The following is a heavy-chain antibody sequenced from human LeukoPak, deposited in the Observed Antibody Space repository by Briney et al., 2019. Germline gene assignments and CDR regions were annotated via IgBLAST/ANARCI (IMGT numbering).Heavy chain of an antibody. Sequence: ASVKVSCKASGYTFTGYYMHWVRQAPGQGLEWMGWINPNSGGTNYAQKFQGRDTMTRDTSISTAYMELSRLRSDDTAVYYCASSLLTRNWFDPWGQGTLVTVSS. J-gene: IGHJ5*02. CDR2: INPNSGGT. V-gene: IGHV1-2*02. D-gene: IGHD1-26*01. CDR3: ASSLLTRNWFDP. CDR1: GYTFTGYY.